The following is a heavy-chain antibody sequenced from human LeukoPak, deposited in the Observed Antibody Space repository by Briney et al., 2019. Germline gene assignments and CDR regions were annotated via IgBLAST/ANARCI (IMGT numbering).Heavy chain of an antibody. V-gene: IGHV4-34*01. D-gene: IGHD2-15*01. CDR2: INHSGST. CDR3: ARGGTKNSPRY. CDR1: GFTFSSYA. J-gene: IGHJ4*02. Sequence: GSLRLSCAASGFTFSSYAMSWIRQPPGKGLEWIGEINHSGSTNYNPSLKSRVTISVDTSKNQFSLKLSSVTAADTAVYYCARGGTKNSPRYWGQGTLVTVSS.